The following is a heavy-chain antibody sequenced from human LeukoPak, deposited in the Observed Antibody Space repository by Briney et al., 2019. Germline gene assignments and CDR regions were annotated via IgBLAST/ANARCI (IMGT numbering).Heavy chain of an antibody. V-gene: IGHV1-69*13. CDR2: IIPIFGTA. CDR3: ARDRSKQQLVYNWFDP. D-gene: IGHD6-13*01. Sequence: ASVKVSCKASGGTFSSYAISWVRQAPGQGLEWMGGIIPIFGTANYAQKFQGRVTIAADESTSTAYMELSSLRSEDTAVYYCARDRSKQQLVYNWFDPWGQGTLVTVSS. J-gene: IGHJ5*02. CDR1: GGTFSSYA.